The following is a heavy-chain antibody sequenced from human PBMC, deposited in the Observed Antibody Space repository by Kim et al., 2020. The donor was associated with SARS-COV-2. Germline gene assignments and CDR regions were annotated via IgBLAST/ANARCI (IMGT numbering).Heavy chain of an antibody. Sequence: GGSLRLSCAASGFTFSSYAMHWVRQAPGKGLEYVSAISSNGGSTYYANSVKGRFTISRDNSKNTLYLQMGSLRAEDMAVYYCARGQWDVDTAMEIYYYYGMDVWGQGTTVTVSS. V-gene: IGHV3-64*01. J-gene: IGHJ6*02. CDR3: ARGQWDVDTAMEIYYYYGMDV. D-gene: IGHD5-18*01. CDR1: GFTFSSYA. CDR2: ISSNGGST.